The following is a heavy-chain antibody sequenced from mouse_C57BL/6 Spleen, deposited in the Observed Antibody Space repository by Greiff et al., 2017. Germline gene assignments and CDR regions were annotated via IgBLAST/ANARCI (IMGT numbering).Heavy chain of an antibody. CDR3: ARKAYYSNYGAMDY. CDR2: IWSGGST. Sequence: VQLKESGPGLVQPSQSLSITCTVSGFSLTSYGVHWVRQSPGKGLEWLGVIWSGGSTDYNAAFISRLSISKDNSKSQVFFKMNSLQADDTAIYYCARKAYYSNYGAMDYWGQGTSVTVSS. V-gene: IGHV2-2*01. J-gene: IGHJ4*01. CDR1: GFSLTSYG. D-gene: IGHD2-5*01.